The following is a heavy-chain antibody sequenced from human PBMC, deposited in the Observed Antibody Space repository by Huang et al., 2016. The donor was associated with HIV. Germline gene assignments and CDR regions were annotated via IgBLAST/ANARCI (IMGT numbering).Heavy chain of an antibody. CDR3: TRGFRAKPGDY. CDR2: INQEGSER. CDR1: GFTFRSYW. Sequence: EVDLVQSGGGLVQPGRSLRLSCVGSGFTFRSYWMNWVRQPAGRGLEWVATINQEGSERFYVDSVRGRFAISRDNANDSLSLQLNSLKGEDSAIYFCTRGFRAKPGDYWGQGSLVTVSS. V-gene: IGHV3-7*01. J-gene: IGHJ4*02.